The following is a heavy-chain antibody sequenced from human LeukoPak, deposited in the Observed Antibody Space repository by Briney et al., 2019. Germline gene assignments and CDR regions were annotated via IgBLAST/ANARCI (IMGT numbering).Heavy chain of an antibody. D-gene: IGHD1-7*01. CDR1: GGSFSGYY. V-gene: IGHV4-34*01. Sequence: SETLSLTCAVYGGSFSGYYWSWLRQPPGKGLEWIGEINHSGSTNYNPSLKSRVTISVDTFKNQFSLKLSSVTAADTAVYYCARISYNWNYRLWDWFDPWGQGTLVTVSS. CDR3: ARISYNWNYRLWDWFDP. J-gene: IGHJ5*02. CDR2: INHSGST.